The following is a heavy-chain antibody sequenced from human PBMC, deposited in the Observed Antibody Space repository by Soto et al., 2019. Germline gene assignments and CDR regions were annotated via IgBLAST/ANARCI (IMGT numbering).Heavy chain of an antibody. CDR1: GGSISTYY. D-gene: IGHD3-9*01. Sequence: SETLSLTCTVSGGSISTYYWSWIRQTPGKGLEWIGYIYHSGITKYNPALESRVTTSVDTSKNQFSLRLTSVTAADTAVYYCAREAYYDILTGTRGAFDIWGPGKMVTVS. V-gene: IGHV4-59*01. J-gene: IGHJ3*02. CDR2: IYHSGIT. CDR3: AREAYYDILTGTRGAFDI.